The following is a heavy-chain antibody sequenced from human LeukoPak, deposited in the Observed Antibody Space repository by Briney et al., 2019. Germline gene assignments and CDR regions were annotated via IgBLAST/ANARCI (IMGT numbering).Heavy chain of an antibody. V-gene: IGHV3-23*01. D-gene: IGHD3-22*01. CDR1: GFTFSSYA. CDR2: ISGSGGST. J-gene: IGHJ4*02. Sequence: PGGSLRLSCAASGFTFSSYAMSWVRQAPGKGLEWASAISGSGGSTYYADSVKGRFTISRDNSKNTLYLQMNSLRAEDTAVYYCAKDPNYYDSSGYYYGDYWGQGTLVTVSS. CDR3: AKDPNYYDSSGYYYGDY.